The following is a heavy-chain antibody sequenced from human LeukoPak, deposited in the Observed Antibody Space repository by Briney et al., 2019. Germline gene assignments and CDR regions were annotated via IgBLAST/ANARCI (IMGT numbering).Heavy chain of an antibody. Sequence: SETLSLTCTVSGDSISSYYRNWIRQPPGKGLEWIGYVYHSGITNYNPSLKSRVTISVDTSKNQFSLRLTSLTAADTAVYYCARALRQQLVTGWFDPWGQGTLVTVSS. CDR3: ARALRQQLVTGWFDP. D-gene: IGHD6-13*01. V-gene: IGHV4-59*01. CDR2: VYHSGIT. CDR1: GDSISSYY. J-gene: IGHJ5*02.